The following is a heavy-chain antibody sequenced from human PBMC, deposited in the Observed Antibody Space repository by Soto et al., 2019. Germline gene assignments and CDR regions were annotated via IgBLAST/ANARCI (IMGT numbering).Heavy chain of an antibody. J-gene: IGHJ5*02. CDR3: ARSWGVYCSSTSCYSPWFDP. D-gene: IGHD2-2*02. V-gene: IGHV3-48*03. CDR2: ISSSGSTI. CDR1: GFTFSSYE. Sequence: GGSLRLSCAASGFTFSSYEMNWARQAPGKGLEWVSYISSSGSTISYADSVKGRFTISRDNAKNSLYLQMNSLRAEDTAVYYCARSWGVYCSSTSCYSPWFDPWGQGTLVTVSS.